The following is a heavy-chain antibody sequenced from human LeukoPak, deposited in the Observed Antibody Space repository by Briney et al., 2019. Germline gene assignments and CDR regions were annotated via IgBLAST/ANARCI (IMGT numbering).Heavy chain of an antibody. CDR1: GFTFSNYA. D-gene: IGHD3-22*01. V-gene: IGHV3-23*01. Sequence: GGSLRLSCAVSGFTFSNYAMSWVRQAPGKGLGWVSVISGSGGNTHYADSVKGRFTISRDISKNTLYLQMNSLRAEDTAVYYCAKDPTYYYDSSGYPPDYWGQGTLVTVSS. J-gene: IGHJ4*02. CDR3: AKDPTYYYDSSGYPPDY. CDR2: ISGSGGNT.